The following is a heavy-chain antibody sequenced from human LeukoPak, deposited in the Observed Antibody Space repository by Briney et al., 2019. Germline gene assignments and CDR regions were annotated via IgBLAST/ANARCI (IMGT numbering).Heavy chain of an antibody. CDR1: GYTPTELS. CDR2: FDPEDGET. V-gene: IGHV1-24*01. Sequence: GASVKVSCKVSGYTPTELSMHWVRQAPGKGLEWMGGFDPEDGETIYAQKFQGRVTMTEDTSTDTAYMELSSLRSEDTAVYYCATNPLIGSPAWFDPWGQGTPVTVSS. D-gene: IGHD2-8*01. CDR3: ATNPLIGSPAWFDP. J-gene: IGHJ5*02.